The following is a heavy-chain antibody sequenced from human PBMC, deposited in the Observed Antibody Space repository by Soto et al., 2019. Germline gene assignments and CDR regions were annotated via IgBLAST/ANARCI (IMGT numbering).Heavy chain of an antibody. CDR3: ARGVVAASFDI. CDR1: GGSISSYY. Sequence: QVQLQESGPGLVKPSETLSLTCTVSGGSISSYYWSWIRQPPGKGLEWIGYIYYSGSTNYNPPLKSRVTISVDTSKNQFSLKLSSVTAADTAVYYCARGVVAASFDIWGQGTMVTVSS. D-gene: IGHD2-15*01. J-gene: IGHJ3*02. V-gene: IGHV4-59*01. CDR2: IYYSGST.